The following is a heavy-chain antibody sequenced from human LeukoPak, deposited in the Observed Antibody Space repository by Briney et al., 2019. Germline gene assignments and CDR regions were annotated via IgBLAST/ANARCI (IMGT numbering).Heavy chain of an antibody. CDR2: IHRSGSP. V-gene: IGHV4-4*02. CDR3: AREILGGFNPGAY. Sequence: SETLSLTCTVSLDSTTSNFWSWVRQPPGKGLEWIGEIHRSGSPNYNPSLQSRVTISIDRSRNQIVLELSSVTAADTAVYYCAREILGGFNPGAYWGQGTLVTVSS. CDR1: LDSTTSNF. J-gene: IGHJ4*02. D-gene: IGHD1-14*01.